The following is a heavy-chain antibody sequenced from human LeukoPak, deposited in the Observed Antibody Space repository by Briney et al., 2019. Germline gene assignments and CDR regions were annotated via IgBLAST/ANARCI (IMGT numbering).Heavy chain of an antibody. V-gene: IGHV4-59*12. Sequence: PSETLSLTCTVSGSFTSRDYWSCCLQPPPQKLEWIGNIFYSGNSKYNPSLTSRISMSVDTSKTQFSLEPTPLTAADTAVYYCTRIDPLGFFDQWGPGTLVTVSS. J-gene: IGHJ4*02. D-gene: IGHD6-25*01. CDR2: IFYSGNS. CDR1: GSFTSRDY. CDR3: TRIDPLGFFDQ.